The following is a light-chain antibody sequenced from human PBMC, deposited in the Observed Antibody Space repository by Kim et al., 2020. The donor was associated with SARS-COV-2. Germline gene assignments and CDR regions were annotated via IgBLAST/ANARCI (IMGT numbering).Light chain of an antibody. Sequence: SITTSCPGTSSDVGGYKYVSWYQQHPGKAPKLVIYEVDNRPSGVSIRFSGSKSGNTASLTISGLQAEDEADYYCSSYIRGSTNYVFGTGTKVTVL. CDR2: EVD. CDR1: SSDVGGYKY. V-gene: IGLV2-14*01. J-gene: IGLJ1*01. CDR3: SSYIRGSTNYV.